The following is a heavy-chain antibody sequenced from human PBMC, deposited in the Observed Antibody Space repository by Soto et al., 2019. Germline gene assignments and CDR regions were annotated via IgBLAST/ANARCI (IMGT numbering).Heavy chain of an antibody. J-gene: IGHJ5*02. D-gene: IGHD2-15*01. CDR3: ARGRSKDFTSTPPPRFDP. V-gene: IGHV3-13*01. Sequence: WGSLRLSCEASGFTFSDFDIYWCRQASLEGLECVSGIGTLHDTYYADSVEGRFTISRDNARGSVYLQMNSLRAGDTAVYFCARGRSKDFTSTPPPRFDPWGQGVLVTVSS. CDR2: IGTLHDT. CDR1: GFTFSDFD.